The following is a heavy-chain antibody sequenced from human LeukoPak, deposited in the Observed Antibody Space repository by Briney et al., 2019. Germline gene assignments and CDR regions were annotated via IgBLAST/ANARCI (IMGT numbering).Heavy chain of an antibody. CDR1: GFTFRTYA. CDR3: APSPYYYESSGYSA. CDR2: ISSNGGST. V-gene: IGHV3-64D*06. D-gene: IGHD3-22*01. J-gene: IGHJ5*02. Sequence: PGGSLRLSCSASGFTFRTYAMHWVRQAPGKGLEYVSAISSNGGSTYYADSVKGRFTISRDNSKNTLYLQMSSLRAEDTAVYYCAPSPYYYESSGYSAWGQGTLVTVSS.